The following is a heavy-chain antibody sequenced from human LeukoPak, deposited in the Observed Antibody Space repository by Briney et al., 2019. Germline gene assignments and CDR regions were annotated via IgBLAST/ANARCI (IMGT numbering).Heavy chain of an antibody. Sequence: PSETLSLTCTVSGGSINNYYWSWIRQPAGKGLEWIGRIYTRGSTNYNPSLKSRVTMSVDTSKNQFSLKLSSVTAADTAVYYCARGRYCSADICSGGDAFDIWGQGTVVSVSS. V-gene: IGHV4-4*07. D-gene: IGHD2-15*01. CDR2: IYTRGST. CDR3: ARGRYCSADICSGGDAFDI. CDR1: GGSINNYY. J-gene: IGHJ3*02.